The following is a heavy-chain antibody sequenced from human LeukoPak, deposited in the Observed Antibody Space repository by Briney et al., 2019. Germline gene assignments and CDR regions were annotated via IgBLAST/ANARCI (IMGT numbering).Heavy chain of an antibody. V-gene: IGHV1-8*01. Sequence: ASVKVSCKASGYTFTSYDINWVRQATGQGLEWMGWMNPNSGNTGYAQKFQGRVTMTRNTSISTAYMELSSLRSEDTAVYYCARYGSGSYYYYYGMDVWGQGTTVTASS. CDR2: MNPNSGNT. D-gene: IGHD3-10*01. CDR3: ARYGSGSYYYYYGMDV. J-gene: IGHJ6*02. CDR1: GYTFTSYD.